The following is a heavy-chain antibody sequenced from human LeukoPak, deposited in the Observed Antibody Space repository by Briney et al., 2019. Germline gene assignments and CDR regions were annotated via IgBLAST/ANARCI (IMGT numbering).Heavy chain of an antibody. Sequence: GGSLRLSCAASGFTFSSYAMNWVRQAPGKGLEWVSSISSSSSYIYYADSVKGRFTISRDNAKNSLYLQMNSLRAEDTAVYYCARSRPVAVAGTWAFDIWGQGTMVTVSS. V-gene: IGHV3-21*01. CDR1: GFTFSSYA. CDR2: ISSSSSYI. CDR3: ARSRPVAVAGTWAFDI. J-gene: IGHJ3*02. D-gene: IGHD6-19*01.